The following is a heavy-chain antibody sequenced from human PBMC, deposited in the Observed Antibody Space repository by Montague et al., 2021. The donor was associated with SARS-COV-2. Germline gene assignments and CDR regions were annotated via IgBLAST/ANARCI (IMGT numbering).Heavy chain of an antibody. D-gene: IGHD6-19*01. CDR3: ARSGWYPGWFDP. Sequence: SETLSLTCTVSGGSVSSCSYYWSWLRQPPGKGLEWIGYIYYSGSTNYNPSLKSRVTIAVDTYKNQFSLKLSSVTAADTAVYYCARSGWYPGWFDPWGQGTLVTVSS. J-gene: IGHJ5*02. V-gene: IGHV4-61*01. CDR1: GGSVSSCSYY. CDR2: IYYSGST.